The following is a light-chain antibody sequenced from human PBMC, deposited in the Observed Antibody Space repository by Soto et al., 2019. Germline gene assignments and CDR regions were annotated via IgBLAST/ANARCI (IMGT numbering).Light chain of an antibody. CDR1: QNVDTNY. V-gene: IGKV3-20*01. J-gene: IGKJ1*01. Sequence: DIVLTQSPGTLSLSPGERACLXCRASQNVDTNYLAWYQQKPGQAPRIIIFGASGRATGIPDRFSGSGSGTDFTLTISRLEPEDFAVYYCQQYGSLSWTFGQGTKVDIK. CDR3: QQYGSLSWT. CDR2: GAS.